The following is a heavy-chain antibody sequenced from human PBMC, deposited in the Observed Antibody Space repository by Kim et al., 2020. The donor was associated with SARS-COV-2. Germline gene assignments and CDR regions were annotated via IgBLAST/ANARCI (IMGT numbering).Heavy chain of an antibody. CDR1: GDSVSSNSAA. CDR3: ARGYCSSTSCYLLYYYYYYGMDV. CDR2: TYYRSKWYN. Sequence: SQTLSLTCAISGDSVSSNSAAWNWIRQSPSRGLEWLGRTYYRSKWYNDYAVSVKRRITINPDTSKNQFSLQLNSVTPEDTAVYYCARGYCSSTSCYLLYYYYYYGMDVWGQGTTVTVSS. V-gene: IGHV6-1*01. D-gene: IGHD2-2*01. J-gene: IGHJ6*02.